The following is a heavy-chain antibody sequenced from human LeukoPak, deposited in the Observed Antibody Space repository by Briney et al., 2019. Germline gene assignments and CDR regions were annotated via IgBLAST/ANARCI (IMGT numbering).Heavy chain of an antibody. CDR3: ARVKDPGGYYYYYYIDV. CDR2: IYYSGST. D-gene: IGHD3-16*01. V-gene: IGHV4-59*12. J-gene: IGHJ6*03. Sequence: SETLSLTCTVSGGSISDYYWTWIRQPPGKGLEWIGYIYYSGSTNYNPSLKSRVTISVDTSKTQFSLKLSSVTAADTAVYYCARVKDPGGYYYYYYIDVWGKGTTVTVSS. CDR1: GGSISDYY.